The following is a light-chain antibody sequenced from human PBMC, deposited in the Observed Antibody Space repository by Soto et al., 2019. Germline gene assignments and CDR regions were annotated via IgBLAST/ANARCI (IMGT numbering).Light chain of an antibody. V-gene: IGKV1-39*01. J-gene: IGKJ1*01. Sequence: DIQMTQSPSSLSASVGDRVTITCRASQSISSYLNWYQQKPGKAPKLLIYAASSLQSGVPSRFSGSGSGRDFTLTISSLQPEDFTTYYCQQSYSTPWTFGQGTKVDIK. CDR1: QSISSY. CDR3: QQSYSTPWT. CDR2: AAS.